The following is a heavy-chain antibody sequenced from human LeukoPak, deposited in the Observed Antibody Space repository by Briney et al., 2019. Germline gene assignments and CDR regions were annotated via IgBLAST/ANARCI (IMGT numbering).Heavy chain of an antibody. CDR1: GGSISSCY. CDR3: ARADGHYVFDY. Sequence: SETLSLTCTVSGGSISSCYWSWLRQPPGRGLGWIGYIYYSGSTNYNPSLKSRVTISVDTSKNQFSLKLSSVTAADTAVYYCARADGHYVFDYWGQGTLVTVSS. V-gene: IGHV4-59*13. CDR2: IYYSGST. J-gene: IGHJ4*02. D-gene: IGHD4-17*01.